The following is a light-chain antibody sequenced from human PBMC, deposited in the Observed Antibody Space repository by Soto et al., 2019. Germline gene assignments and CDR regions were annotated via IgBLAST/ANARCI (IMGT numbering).Light chain of an antibody. CDR2: GAS. J-gene: IGKJ1*01. CDR1: QTVSSSY. Sequence: EIVLTQSPGTLSLSPGERATLSCRASQTVSSSYLAWYQQKPGQAPRLLIYGASNRATGIPDRFSGSGSGTDFTLTISRLEPEDFVVYSCQQYASSPRTFGQGTKVEIK. CDR3: QQYASSPRT. V-gene: IGKV3-20*01.